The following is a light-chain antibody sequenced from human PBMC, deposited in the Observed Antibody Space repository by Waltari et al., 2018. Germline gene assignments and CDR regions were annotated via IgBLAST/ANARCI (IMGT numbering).Light chain of an antibody. CDR2: GAS. J-gene: IGKJ2*01. Sequence: EIVMTQSPATMSVSPGERGTLSCRASQSIRSNLAWYQQKPGQAPRLLIYGASSMATGIPARFSGTGSGTEFTLTINSLQSEDFAVYYCQQYNTWPYTFGQGTKLEIK. CDR1: QSIRSN. V-gene: IGKV3-15*01. CDR3: QQYNTWPYT.